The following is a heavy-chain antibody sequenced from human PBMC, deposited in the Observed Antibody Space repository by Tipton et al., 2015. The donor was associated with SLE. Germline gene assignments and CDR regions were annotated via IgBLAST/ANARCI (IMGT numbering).Heavy chain of an antibody. D-gene: IGHD3-10*01. CDR1: GYTFDTFG. J-gene: IGHJ6*02. V-gene: IGHV1-18*01. CDR3: ARSPSWFTGDYNGMDV. CDR2: ISGYNGQT. Sequence: QVQLVQSGAEQKKPGASVKVSRKASGYTFDTFGVSWVRQAPGQGLEWLAWISGYNGQTEYSQKIQGRVTVTRDTSTSTAFLDVSSLTSDDTAVYYCARSPSWFTGDYNGMDVWGQGTTVTVSS.